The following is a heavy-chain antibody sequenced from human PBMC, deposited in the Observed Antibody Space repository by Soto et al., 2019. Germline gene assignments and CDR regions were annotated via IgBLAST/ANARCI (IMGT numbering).Heavy chain of an antibody. CDR1: GFTFSSYG. D-gene: IGHD3-22*01. CDR2: ISYDGSNK. CDR3: AKPYRVYYYDSSGYYLGHAFDI. V-gene: IGHV3-30*18. Sequence: QVQLVESGGGVVQPGRSLRLSCAASGFTFSSYGMHWVRQAPGKGLEWVAVISYDGSNKYYADSVKGRFTISRDNSKNTLYLQMNSLRAEDTAVYYCAKPYRVYYYDSSGYYLGHAFDIWGQGTMVTVSS. J-gene: IGHJ3*02.